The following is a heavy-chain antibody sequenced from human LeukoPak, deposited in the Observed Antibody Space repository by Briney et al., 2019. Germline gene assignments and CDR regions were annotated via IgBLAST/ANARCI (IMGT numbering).Heavy chain of an antibody. CDR2: ISGSGGSK. CDR3: AKDSKIVGPTFRSYHYMDV. CDR1: GFTFSSYA. V-gene: IGHV3-23*01. Sequence: GGSLRLSCAASGFTFSSYAMSWVRQAPGKGLEWVSGISGSGGSKYYADSVKGRFTISRDNSKNTLYLQMNSLRVEDTAVYYCAKDSKIVGPTFRSYHYMDVWGKGTTVTVSS. J-gene: IGHJ6*03. D-gene: IGHD1-26*01.